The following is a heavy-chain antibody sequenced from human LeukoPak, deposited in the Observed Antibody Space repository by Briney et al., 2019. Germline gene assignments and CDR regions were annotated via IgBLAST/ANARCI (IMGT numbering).Heavy chain of an antibody. D-gene: IGHD3-16*01. CDR3: ARLYDAFDI. V-gene: IGHV4-59*08. Sequence: SETLSLTCTVSGGSISSNYWSWIRQPPGKGLEWIGYISYSGSTNYNPSLKSRVTISVDTSKNQFSLKLRSVTAADTAVYYCARLYDAFDIWGQGTMVTVSS. CDR2: ISYSGST. J-gene: IGHJ3*02. CDR1: GGSISSNY.